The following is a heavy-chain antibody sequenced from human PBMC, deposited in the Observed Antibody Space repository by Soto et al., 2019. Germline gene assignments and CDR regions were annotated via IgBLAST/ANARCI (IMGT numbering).Heavy chain of an antibody. CDR1: GFIFSTYT. D-gene: IGHD4-17*01. Sequence: GGSLRLSCAASGFIFSTYTMHWFRQAPGKGLEWVSLISWDGRSTYYADSVEGRFTISRDNSKNSLYLQMNSLTTEDTAFYYCGKDGAVSDYTYLDYWGQGALVTVSS. CDR3: GKDGAVSDYTYLDY. V-gene: IGHV3-43*01. J-gene: IGHJ4*02. CDR2: ISWDGRST.